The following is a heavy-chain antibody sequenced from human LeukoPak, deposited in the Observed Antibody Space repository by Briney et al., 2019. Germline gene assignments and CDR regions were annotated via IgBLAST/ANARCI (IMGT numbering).Heavy chain of an antibody. D-gene: IGHD6-13*01. J-gene: IGHJ4*02. CDR1: GVSISSYY. CDR2: IYYSGST. V-gene: IGHV4-59*01. CDR3: ARVTGYRIEDYFDY. Sequence: NPSETLSLTCTVSGVSISSYYWSWIRHPPGKGLQWIGYIYYSGSTNYNPSLKSRVTISVETSKNEFSLKLRSVTAADTAVYYCARVTGYRIEDYFDYWGQGTLVTVSS.